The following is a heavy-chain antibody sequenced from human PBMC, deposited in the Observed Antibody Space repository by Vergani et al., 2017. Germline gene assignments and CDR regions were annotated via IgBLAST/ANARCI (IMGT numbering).Heavy chain of an antibody. Sequence: QVQLVQSGAEVKKPGSSVKVSCKASGGTFSSYAISWVRQAPGQGLEWMGRIIPILGIANYAQKFQGRVTITADKSTSTAYMELSSLRSEDTAVYYCARTAQQRYFDWSEGDYWGQGTLVTVSS. D-gene: IGHD3-9*01. CDR2: IIPILGIA. J-gene: IGHJ4*02. CDR1: GGTFSSYA. V-gene: IGHV1-69*04. CDR3: ARTAQQRYFDWSEGDY.